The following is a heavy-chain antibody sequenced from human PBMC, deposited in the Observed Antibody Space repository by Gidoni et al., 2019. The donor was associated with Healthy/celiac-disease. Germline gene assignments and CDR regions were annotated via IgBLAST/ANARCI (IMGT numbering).Heavy chain of an antibody. CDR1: GGSISRSSYY. J-gene: IGHJ6*02. CDR2: IYYSGST. V-gene: IGHV4-39*07. Sequence: QLQLQESGPGLVKPSETLSLTRTGSGGSISRSSYYWGWIRQPPGKGLEWIGSIYYSGSTYYNPSLKSRVTISVDTSKNQFSLKLSSVTAADTAVYYCARDAPFPTSVTTPSYYYYYYGMDVWGQGTTVTVSS. D-gene: IGHD4-17*01. CDR3: ARDAPFPTSVTTPSYYYYYYGMDV.